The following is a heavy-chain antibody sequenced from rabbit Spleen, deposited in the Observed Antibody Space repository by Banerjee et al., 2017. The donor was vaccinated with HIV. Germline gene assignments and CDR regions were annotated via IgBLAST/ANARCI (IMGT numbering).Heavy chain of an antibody. V-gene: IGHV1S45*01. D-gene: IGHD4-1*01. CDR2: IYSGSSGDT. Sequence: QEQLEESGGDLVKPGASLTLTCTASGFSFSFFYYMCWVRQAPGKGLEWIACIYSGSSGDTYYASWAKGRITISKTSSTTVTLQMTSLTAADTATYFCARETSSGWGIVSFYFSLWGQGTLVTVS. J-gene: IGHJ4*01. CDR1: GFSFSFFYY. CDR3: ARETSSGWGIVSFYFSL.